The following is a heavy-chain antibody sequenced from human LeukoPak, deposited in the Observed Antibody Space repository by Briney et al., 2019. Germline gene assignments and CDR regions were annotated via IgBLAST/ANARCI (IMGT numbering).Heavy chain of an antibody. CDR1: GFTFSSYS. CDR3: AKAGIGDYFDY. Sequence: GGSLRLSCAASGFTFSSYSMNWVRQAPGKGLEWVSSISSSSSYIYYADSVKGRFTISRDNAKNSLYLQMNSLRAEDMALYYCAKAGIGDYFDYWGQGTLVTVSS. V-gene: IGHV3-21*04. D-gene: IGHD3-10*01. J-gene: IGHJ4*02. CDR2: ISSSSSYI.